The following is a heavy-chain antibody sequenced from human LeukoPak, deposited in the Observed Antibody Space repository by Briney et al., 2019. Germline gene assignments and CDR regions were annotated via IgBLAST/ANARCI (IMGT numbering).Heavy chain of an antibody. CDR1: GFTFSNAW. D-gene: IGHD3-16*01. V-gene: IGHV3-15*01. Sequence: GWSLRLSCAASGFTFSNAWMSWVRQAPGKGLVRVGRIKSKTDGGTTDYAAPVKGRFTISRDDSKNTLYLQMNSLKTEDTAVYYCTTGDLDYYYYYYMDVWGKGTTVTVSS. CDR3: TTGDLDYYYYYYMDV. CDR2: IKSKTDGGTT. J-gene: IGHJ6*03.